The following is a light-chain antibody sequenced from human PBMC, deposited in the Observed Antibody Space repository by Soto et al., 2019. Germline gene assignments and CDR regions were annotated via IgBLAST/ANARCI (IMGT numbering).Light chain of an antibody. V-gene: IGKV3-20*01. CDR3: QQYGSSPWP. CDR2: GAS. J-gene: IGKJ1*01. CDR1: QSVSSSY. Sequence: IGWKQSPGTLSLSKGARATLSCRASQSVSSSYLAWYQQKPGQAPRLPIYGASSRATGIPDKFSGCGSGTDFTLTISRLEPEDLAVYDCQQYGSSPWPVGQGTMV.